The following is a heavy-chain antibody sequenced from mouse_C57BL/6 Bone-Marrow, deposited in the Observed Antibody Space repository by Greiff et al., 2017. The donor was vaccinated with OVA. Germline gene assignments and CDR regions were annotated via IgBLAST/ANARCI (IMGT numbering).Heavy chain of an antibody. CDR1: GYTFTSYW. D-gene: IGHD1-1*01. CDR2: IDPSDSYT. CDR3: ARDVYYGSSFAY. J-gene: IGHJ3*01. V-gene: IGHV1-50*01. Sequence: QVQLQQPGAELVKPGASVKLSCKASGYTFTSYWMQWVKQRPGQGLEWIGEIDPSDSYTNYNQKFKGKATLTVDTSSCTAYMQLSSLTSEDSAVYYCARDVYYGSSFAYWGQGTLVTVSA.